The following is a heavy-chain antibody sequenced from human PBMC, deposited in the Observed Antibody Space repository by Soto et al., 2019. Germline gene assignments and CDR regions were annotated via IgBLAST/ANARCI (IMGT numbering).Heavy chain of an antibody. CDR1: GGSISSYY. CDR3: ARVWGGAFDT. D-gene: IGHD3-10*01. Sequence: SETLSLTCTVSGGSISSYYWSWIRQPPGKGLEWIGYIYYSGSTNYNPSLKSRVTISVDTSKNQFSLKLSPVTAADTAVYYCARVWGGAFDTWGQGTMVTVSS. CDR2: IYYSGST. J-gene: IGHJ3*02. V-gene: IGHV4-59*01.